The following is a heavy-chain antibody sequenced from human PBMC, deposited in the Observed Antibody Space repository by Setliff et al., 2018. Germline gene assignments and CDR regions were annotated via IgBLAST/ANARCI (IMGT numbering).Heavy chain of an antibody. V-gene: IGHV1-69*05. CDR2: TIPSFGST. CDR1: GGTFRSYG. Sequence: ASVKVSCKASGGTFRSYGISWVRQAPGQGLEWMGGTIPSFGSTNYAQKFQDRVTNITDESTSTAYMELSSLRTEDTAVYYCAREGVDTRSSTDYRYYMDVWGKGTTVTVSS. J-gene: IGHJ6*03. CDR3: AREGVDTRSSTDYRYYMDV. D-gene: IGHD5-18*01.